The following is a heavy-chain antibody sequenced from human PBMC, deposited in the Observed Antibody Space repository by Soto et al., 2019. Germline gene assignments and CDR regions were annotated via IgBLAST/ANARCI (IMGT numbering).Heavy chain of an antibody. CDR2: ISSSSSYI. CDR3: VRDGYDSSGYYHDYYYYYGMDV. Sequence: EVQLVESGGGLVKPGGSLRLSCAASGFTFSSYSMNWVRQAPGKGLEWVSSISSSSSYIYYADSVKGRFTISRDNTKNSRFPQMNSLRASDTAVYYCVRDGYDSSGYYHDYYYYYGMDVWGQGTTVTDSS. CDR1: GFTFSSYS. J-gene: IGHJ6*02. V-gene: IGHV3-21*01. D-gene: IGHD3-22*01.